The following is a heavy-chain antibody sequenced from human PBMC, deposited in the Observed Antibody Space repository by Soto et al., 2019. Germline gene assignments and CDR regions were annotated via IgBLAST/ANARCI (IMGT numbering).Heavy chain of an antibody. D-gene: IGHD2-15*01. J-gene: IGHJ4*02. V-gene: IGHV4-59*02. CDR3: AREYGGNPGTFDY. CDR2: MYFGGSF. Sequence: PSETLSLTCTVSGASVSSGYWSWIRQPPGKGLEWIGFMYFGGSFNYNPSLTSRVTISVDASKNQFSLKVTSVTAADTAVYYCAREYGGNPGTFDYWGQGTLVTVSS. CDR1: GASVSSGY.